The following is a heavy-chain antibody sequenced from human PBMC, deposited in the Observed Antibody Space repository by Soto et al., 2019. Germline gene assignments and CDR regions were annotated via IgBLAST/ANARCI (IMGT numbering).Heavy chain of an antibody. CDR2: ISYDGSNK. J-gene: IGHJ5*02. Sequence: GGSLRLSCAASGFTFSSYAMHWVRQAPGKGLEWVAVISYDGSNKYYADSVKGRFTISRDNSKNTLYLQMNILRAEDTAVYYCARGKAYYDYVWGSYSYTPASNWFDPWGQGTLVTVSS. V-gene: IGHV3-30-3*01. D-gene: IGHD3-16*02. CDR1: GFTFSSYA. CDR3: ARGKAYYDYVWGSYSYTPASNWFDP.